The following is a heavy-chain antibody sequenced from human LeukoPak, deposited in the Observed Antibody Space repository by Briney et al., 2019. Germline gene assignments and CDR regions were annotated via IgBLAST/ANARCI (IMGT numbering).Heavy chain of an antibody. CDR3: ARDYPGLNWSPSRSLDY. CDR1: GFTFSSYS. J-gene: IGHJ4*02. CDR2: ISSSSSYI. D-gene: IGHD1-1*01. V-gene: IGHV3-21*01. Sequence: GGSLRLSCAASGFTFSSYSMNWVRQAPGKGLEWVSSISSSSSYIYYADSVKGRFTISRDNAKNSLYLQMNSLRAEDTAVYYCARDYPGLNWSPSRSLDYWGQGTLVTVSS.